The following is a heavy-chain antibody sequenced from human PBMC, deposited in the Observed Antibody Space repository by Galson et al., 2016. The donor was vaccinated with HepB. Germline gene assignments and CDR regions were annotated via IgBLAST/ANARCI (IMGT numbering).Heavy chain of an antibody. CDR1: GGSISSNF. V-gene: IGHV4-59*01. D-gene: IGHD6-19*01. CDR3: ARDLSVAGFGYYNNGMDV. Sequence: ETLSLTCSVSGGSISSNFWSWLRQPPEKGLEWIGYIYYSGSTNYSPSLKSRVTISLDTSTNQFSLKLTFVTAADTAVYYCARDLSVAGFGYYNNGMDVWGKGITVTVSS. J-gene: IGHJ6*04. CDR2: IYYSGST.